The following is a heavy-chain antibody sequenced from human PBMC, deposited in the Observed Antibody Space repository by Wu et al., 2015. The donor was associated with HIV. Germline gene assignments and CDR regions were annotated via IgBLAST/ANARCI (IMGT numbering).Heavy chain of an antibody. V-gene: IGHV1-2*02. D-gene: IGHD2/OR15-2a*01. CDR1: GYTFTGYF. Sequence: QVQLVQSGAEVKKPGASVNVSCKASGYTFTGYFLHWVRQAPGQGPEWMGWVNPNSGDANYAQKYQDRVTMTTDTSIRTAYMELRSLRSDDTAVYYCTRGAPTFFVNINEVTGYQGLGGYWGQG. CDR2: VNPNSGDA. CDR3: TRGAPTFFVNINEVTGYQGLGGY. J-gene: IGHJ4*02.